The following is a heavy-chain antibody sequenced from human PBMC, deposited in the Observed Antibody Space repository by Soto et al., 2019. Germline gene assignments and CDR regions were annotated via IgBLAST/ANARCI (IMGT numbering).Heavy chain of an antibody. J-gene: IGHJ4*02. CDR2: IRYDGSNI. Sequence: QVQLVGSGGGVVQPRRSLSISCAASGFTFSGLGMHWVRQAPGNGLEWVAVIRYDGSNIYYADAVKGRFTISRDNSKDTLYLQMNSLRADDTAVYYCVRDGLGHPTFFGYFDYWGQGTLVTVSS. CDR1: GFTFSGLG. D-gene: IGHD3-16*01. CDR3: VRDGLGHPTFFGYFDY. V-gene: IGHV3-33*01.